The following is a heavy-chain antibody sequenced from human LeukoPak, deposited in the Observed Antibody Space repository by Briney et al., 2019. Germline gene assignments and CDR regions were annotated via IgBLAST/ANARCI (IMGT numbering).Heavy chain of an antibody. J-gene: IGHJ6*02. CDR3: ARETLGPHFYGMDV. D-gene: IGHD3-3*02. Sequence: GGSLRLSCEASGFTFSSYDMHWVRQVTGKGLEWVSAIDTAGGTYYSGSVKGRFIISRENAKNSLYLQVDSLRAGDTAVYFCARETLGPHFYGMDVWGQGTTVTVSS. CDR1: GFTFSSYD. CDR2: IDTAGGT. V-gene: IGHV3-13*01.